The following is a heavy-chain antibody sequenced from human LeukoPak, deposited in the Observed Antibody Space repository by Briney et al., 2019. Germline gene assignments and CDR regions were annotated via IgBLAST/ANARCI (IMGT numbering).Heavy chain of an antibody. V-gene: IGHV4-61*01. CDR2: IYYSGST. CDR1: GGSVSSGSYY. J-gene: IGHJ4*02. CDR3: AIMVRGVKKEPIDY. D-gene: IGHD3-10*01. Sequence: PSETLSLTCTVSGGSVSSGSYYWSWIWQPPGKGLEWIGYIYYSGSTNYNPSLKSRVTISVDTSKNQFSLKLSSVTAADTAVYYCAIMVRGVKKEPIDYWGQGTLVTVSS.